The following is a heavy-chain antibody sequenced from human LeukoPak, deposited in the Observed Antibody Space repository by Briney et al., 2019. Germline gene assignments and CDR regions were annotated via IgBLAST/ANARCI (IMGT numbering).Heavy chain of an antibody. J-gene: IGHJ4*02. D-gene: IGHD3-3*02. Sequence: SETLSLTCTVSGGSISSSYWSWIRQPAGKGLEWIGRIYTSGSTNYNPSLKSRVTISVDTSKNQFSLKLSSVTAAGTAVYYCARGSGPGLTHIFTKSKMYYFDYWGQGTLVTVSS. CDR3: ARGSGPGLTHIFTKSKMYYFDY. CDR2: IYTSGST. V-gene: IGHV4-4*07. CDR1: GGSISSSY.